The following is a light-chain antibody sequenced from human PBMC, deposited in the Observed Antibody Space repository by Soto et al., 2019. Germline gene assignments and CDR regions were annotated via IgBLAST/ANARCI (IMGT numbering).Light chain of an antibody. CDR2: GAS. J-gene: IGKJ1*01. Sequence: EIVLTQSPGTLSLSPAEIATLSCRASQSVSSSYLAWYQQKPGQAPRLLIYGASSRATGIPDRFSGSGSGTDFTLTISRLEPEDFAVYYCQHYGSSRTFGQGTKVDIK. CDR1: QSVSSSY. V-gene: IGKV3-20*01. CDR3: QHYGSSRT.